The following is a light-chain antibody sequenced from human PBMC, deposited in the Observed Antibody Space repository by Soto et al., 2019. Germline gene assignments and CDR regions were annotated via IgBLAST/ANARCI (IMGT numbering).Light chain of an antibody. Sequence: EIVLTQSPGTLSLSPGERATLSCRASQSVSSTYLAWYQQKPGQGPRLLIYGASSRATGIPDRFSGSGSGTDFTLTISRLETEDFAVYYCQQYESSPRSITFGQGTRLEI. CDR2: GAS. V-gene: IGKV3-20*01. J-gene: IGKJ5*01. CDR1: QSVSSTY. CDR3: QQYESSPRSIT.